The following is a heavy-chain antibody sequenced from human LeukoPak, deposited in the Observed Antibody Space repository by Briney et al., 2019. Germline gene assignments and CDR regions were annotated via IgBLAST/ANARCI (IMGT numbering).Heavy chain of an antibody. J-gene: IGHJ3*02. CDR1: GFTFSSYA. D-gene: IGHD5-18*01. CDR2: ISYDGSNK. V-gene: IGHV3-30*04. CDR3: AGVDAAMPDAFDM. Sequence: GGSLRLSCAASGFTFSSYAMHWVRQAPGEGLEWVAAISYDGSNKYSADSVKGRFTISRDNSKNTLYLQMDSLRADDTAVYYCAGVDAAMPDAFDMWGQGTTVTVSS.